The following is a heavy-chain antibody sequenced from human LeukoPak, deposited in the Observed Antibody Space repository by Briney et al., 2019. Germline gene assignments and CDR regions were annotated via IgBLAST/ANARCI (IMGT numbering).Heavy chain of an antibody. J-gene: IGHJ6*03. CDR1: GFTFSSYG. V-gene: IGHV3-30*02. CDR3: AKGSGYEAQYMDV. CDR2: IRYDGSNK. D-gene: IGHD5-12*01. Sequence: GGSLRLSCAASGFTFSSYGMHWVRQAPGKGLEWVALIRYDGSNKYYADSVKGRFTISRDNSKNTLYLHVNSLRPEDTAVYYCAKGSGYEAQYMDVWGKGTTVTISS.